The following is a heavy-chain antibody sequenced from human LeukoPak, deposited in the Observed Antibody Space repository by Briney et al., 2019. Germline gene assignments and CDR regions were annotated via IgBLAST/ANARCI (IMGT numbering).Heavy chain of an antibody. Sequence: ASVKVSCKASGYTFTSYGISWVRQAPGQGLEWMGWISAYNGNTNYAQKLQGRVTMTTDTSTSTAYMELRSLRSDDTAVYYCARDLITMIVVPREAHAFDIWGQGTMVTVSS. D-gene: IGHD3-22*01. CDR2: ISAYNGNT. V-gene: IGHV1-18*01. CDR3: ARDLITMIVVPREAHAFDI. J-gene: IGHJ3*02. CDR1: GYTFTSYG.